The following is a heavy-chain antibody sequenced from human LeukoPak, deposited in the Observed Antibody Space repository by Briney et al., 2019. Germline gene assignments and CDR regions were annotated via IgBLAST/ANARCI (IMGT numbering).Heavy chain of an antibody. CDR3: ARESPMDSRLRLWGWFDP. CDR2: TYYRSKWYN. J-gene: IGHJ5*02. CDR1: GDSLSNSSVA. Sequence: SQTLSLTCDISGDSLSNSSVAWNWIRQSPSRGLEWLGRTYYRSKWYNDYATSVKSRLIINPDTSKNQFSLQLKSVTPDDTAVYYCARESPMDSRLRLWGWFDPWGQGTLVTVSS. D-gene: IGHD2-21*02. V-gene: IGHV6-1*01.